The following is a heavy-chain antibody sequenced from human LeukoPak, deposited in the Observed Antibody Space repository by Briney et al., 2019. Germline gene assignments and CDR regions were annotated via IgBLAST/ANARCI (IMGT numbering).Heavy chain of an antibody. Sequence: GGSLRLSCAVSGFTFSSYGMHWVRQAPGKGLEWVAVISYDGSNKYYADSVKGRFTISRDNSKNTLYLQMNSLRAEDTAVYYCANRLREVRGVPNDYWGQGTLVTVSS. D-gene: IGHD3-10*01. V-gene: IGHV3-30*18. CDR1: GFTFSSYG. CDR3: ANRLREVRGVPNDY. CDR2: ISYDGSNK. J-gene: IGHJ4*02.